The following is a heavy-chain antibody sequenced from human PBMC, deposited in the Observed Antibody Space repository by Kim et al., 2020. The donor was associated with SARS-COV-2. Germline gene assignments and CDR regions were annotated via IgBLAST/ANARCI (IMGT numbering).Heavy chain of an antibody. J-gene: IGHJ6*02. CDR1: GGSISSGGYY. Sequence: SETLSLTCTVSGGSISSGGYYWSWIRQHPGKGLEWIGYIYYSGSTYYNPSLKSRVTISVDTSKNQFSLKLSSVTAADTAVYYCARVLYSSSWYAVLLRGGMDVWGQGTTVTVSS. CDR2: IYYSGST. CDR3: ARVLYSSSWYAVLLRGGMDV. D-gene: IGHD6-13*01. V-gene: IGHV4-31*03.